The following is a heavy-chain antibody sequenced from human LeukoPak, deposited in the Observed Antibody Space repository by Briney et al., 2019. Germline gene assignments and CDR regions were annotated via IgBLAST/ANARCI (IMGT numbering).Heavy chain of an antibody. J-gene: IGHJ5*02. CDR1: GFTFSSYA. Sequence: GGSLRLSCAASGFTFSSYAMTWVRQAPGKGLECVSVISGSGGNTYYADSVKGRFTISRDNSKSTLYLQMNSLRAEDTAVYYCARDSSSWFNCFDPWGQGTLVTVSS. V-gene: IGHV3-23*01. CDR2: ISGSGGNT. D-gene: IGHD6-13*01. CDR3: ARDSSSWFNCFDP.